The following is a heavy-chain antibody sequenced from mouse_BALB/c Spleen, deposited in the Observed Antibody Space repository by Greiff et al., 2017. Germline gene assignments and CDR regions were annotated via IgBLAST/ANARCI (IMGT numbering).Heavy chain of an antibody. CDR3: ARSAYYRSYYFDY. D-gene: IGHD2-14*01. CDR1: GFTFSSFG. V-gene: IGHV5-17*02. J-gene: IGHJ2*01. CDR2: ISSGSSTI. Sequence: EVHLVESGGGLVQPGGSRKLSCAASGFTFSSFGMHWVRQAPEKGLEWVAYISSGSSTIYYADTVKGRFTISRDNPKNTLFLQMTSLRSEDTAMYYCARSAYYRSYYFDYWGQGTTLTVSS.